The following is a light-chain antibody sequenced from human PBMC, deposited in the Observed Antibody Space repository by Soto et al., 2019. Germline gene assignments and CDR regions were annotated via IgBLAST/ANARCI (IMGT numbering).Light chain of an antibody. V-gene: IGKV3-20*01. CDR2: GAS. CDR3: QQYGSSMYT. Sequence: EIVLTQSPGTLSLSPGERATLSCRASQSVSSSYLAWYQQKPGQAPRLLIHGASSRATGIPDRFSDSGSGADFTLTISRLEPEDSAVYYWQQYGSSMYTFGQGTKLEIK. J-gene: IGKJ2*01. CDR1: QSVSSSY.